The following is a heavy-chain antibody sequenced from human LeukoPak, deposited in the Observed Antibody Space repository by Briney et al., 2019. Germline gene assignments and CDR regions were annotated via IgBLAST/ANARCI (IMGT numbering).Heavy chain of an antibody. CDR3: ASSTDGYTPDY. CDR1: GFSVGNNY. V-gene: IGHV3-53*01. J-gene: IGHJ4*02. D-gene: IGHD5-24*01. CDR2: IYSGTIT. Sequence: GGSLRLSCAASGFSVGNNYMSWVRQAPGKGLEWVSVIYSGTITNYADSVKGRFTISRDNTMNTLYLQMNSLRAEDTAVYYCASSTDGYTPDYWGQGTLVTVSS.